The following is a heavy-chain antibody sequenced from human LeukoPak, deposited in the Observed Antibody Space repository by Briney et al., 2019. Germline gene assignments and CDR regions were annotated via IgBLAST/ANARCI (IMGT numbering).Heavy chain of an antibody. V-gene: IGHV1-3*01. CDR2: INAGNGNT. J-gene: IGHJ4*02. D-gene: IGHD3-9*01. Sequence: ASVKVSCKASGYTFTSYAMHWVRQAPGQRLEWMGWINAGNGNTKYSQKFQGRVTITRDTSASTAYMELSSLRSEDTAVYYCARDPRDFDWLLGFDYWGQGTLVTVSS. CDR1: GYTFTSYA. CDR3: ARDPRDFDWLLGFDY.